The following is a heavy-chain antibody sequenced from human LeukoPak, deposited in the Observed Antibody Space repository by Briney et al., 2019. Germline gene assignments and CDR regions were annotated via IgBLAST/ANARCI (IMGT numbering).Heavy chain of an antibody. CDR2: IYTGGRT. V-gene: IGHV3-53*01. CDR1: GFTVSSNY. Sequence: PGGSLRLSCAVSGFTVSSNYMNWVRQAPGKGLEWVSVIYTGGRTYYADSVKGRFTISRDNSKNTLYLQMNSLRVEDTAVYYCARGDDYGDFPFRYWGQGTLVTVSS. CDR3: ARGDDYGDFPFRY. J-gene: IGHJ4*02. D-gene: IGHD4-17*01.